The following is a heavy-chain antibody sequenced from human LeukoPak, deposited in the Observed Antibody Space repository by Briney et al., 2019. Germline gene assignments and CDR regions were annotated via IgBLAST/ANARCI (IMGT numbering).Heavy chain of an antibody. CDR3: ATDSSGYHDAFDI. CDR2: FDPEDGET. J-gene: IGHJ3*02. V-gene: IGHV1-24*01. D-gene: IGHD3-22*01. CDR1: GYTLTELS. Sequence: ASVKVSCKVSGYTLTELSMHWVRQAPGKGLECMGGFDPEDGETIYAQKFQGRVTMTEDTSTDTAYMELSSLRSEDTAVYYCATDSSGYHDAFDIWGQGTMVTVSS.